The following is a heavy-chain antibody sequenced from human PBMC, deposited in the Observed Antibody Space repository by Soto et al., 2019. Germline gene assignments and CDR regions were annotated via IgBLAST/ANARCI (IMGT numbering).Heavy chain of an antibody. J-gene: IGHJ4*02. CDR2: INVGDAGT. CDR3: AKNYQFDC. CDR1: GFIFTSYA. D-gene: IGHD2-2*01. V-gene: IGHV3-23*01. Sequence: EVQLLESGGGLEQPAGSLRLSCAASGFIFTSYAMSWVRQAPGKGLEWVSSINVGDAGTNYADSVKGRFTISRDNSKNILYLQMNFLRADDTAIYYCAKNYQFDCWGQGTLVTVSS.